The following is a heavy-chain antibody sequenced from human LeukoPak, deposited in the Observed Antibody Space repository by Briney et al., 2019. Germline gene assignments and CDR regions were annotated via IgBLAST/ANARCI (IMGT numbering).Heavy chain of an antibody. D-gene: IGHD2-15*01. V-gene: IGHV3-48*03. J-gene: IGHJ6*04. CDR2: ISSTGNTV. Sequence: GGSLRLSCAASGFTFSSYEMNWVRQAPGQGLEWVAYISSTGNTVHYAGSVKGRFTISRGNAKNSLYRQMIRLRAEDTAVYYCTKETPQMDVWGKGTTVTVSS. CDR3: TKETPQMDV. CDR1: GFTFSSYE.